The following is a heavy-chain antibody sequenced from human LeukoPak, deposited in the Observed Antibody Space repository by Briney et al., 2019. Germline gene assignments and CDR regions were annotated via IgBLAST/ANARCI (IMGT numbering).Heavy chain of an antibody. V-gene: IGHV1-2*02. CDR2: INPNSGGT. Sequence: ASVKVSCKASGYTLTGYYMHWVRQAPGQGLEWMGWINPNSGGTNYAQKFQGRATMTRDTSISTAYMELSRLRSDDTAVYYCASVDFWSGYSQFNFDYWGQGTLVTVSS. J-gene: IGHJ4*02. D-gene: IGHD3-3*01. CDR1: GYTLTGYY. CDR3: ASVDFWSGYSQFNFDY.